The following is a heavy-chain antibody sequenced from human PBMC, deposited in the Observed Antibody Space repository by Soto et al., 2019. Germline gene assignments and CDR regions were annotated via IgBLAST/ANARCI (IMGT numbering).Heavy chain of an antibody. CDR3: TRDVSGWYDNDY. CDR2: ISSKAYGGTT. D-gene: IGHD6-19*01. Sequence: EVQLVESGGGLVQPGGSLRLSCTASGFTFGDYAMSWFRQAPGKGLEWVGFISSKAYGGTTEYAASVKGRFTIPREDSKSIAYPQMNSLKTEDTAVYYCTRDVSGWYDNDYWGQGTLVTVSS. J-gene: IGHJ4*02. CDR1: GFTFGDYA. V-gene: IGHV3-49*03.